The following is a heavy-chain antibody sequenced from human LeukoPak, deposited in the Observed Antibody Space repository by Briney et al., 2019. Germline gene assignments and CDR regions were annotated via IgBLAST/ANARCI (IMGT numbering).Heavy chain of an antibody. D-gene: IGHD3-9*01. J-gene: IGHJ4*02. CDR2: INQDGSGK. Sequence: GGSLRLSCAASGFTFSSYWMSWVRQAPGKGLEWVANINQDGSGKYYVDSVKGRFTISRDNAKNALYLQMNSLRAEDTAVYYCARDSGGYFDRNHFGYWGQGTLVTVSS. V-gene: IGHV3-7*01. CDR3: ARDSGGYFDRNHFGY. CDR1: GFTFSSYW.